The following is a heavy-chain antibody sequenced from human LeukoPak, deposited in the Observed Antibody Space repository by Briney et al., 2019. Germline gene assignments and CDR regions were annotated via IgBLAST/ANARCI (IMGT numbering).Heavy chain of an antibody. CDR1: GFTFSYYG. D-gene: IGHD6-6*01. CDR2: IWYDGSNK. CDR3: AKSYEEASSSSGPADY. V-gene: IGHV3-33*06. Sequence: PGGSLRLSCAASGFTFSYYGMHWVRQAPGKGLEWVAVIWYDGSNKYYADSVKGRFTISRDNSKNTLYLETNSLRAEDTAVYYCAKSYEEASSSSGPADYWGQGTLVTVSS. J-gene: IGHJ4*02.